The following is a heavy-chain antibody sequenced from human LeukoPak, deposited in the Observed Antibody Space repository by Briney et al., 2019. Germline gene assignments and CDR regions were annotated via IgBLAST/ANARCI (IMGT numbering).Heavy chain of an antibody. V-gene: IGHV3-23*01. CDR3: AKGDAYCGGDCFPD. CDR1: GFNFDDYV. D-gene: IGHD2-21*02. J-gene: IGHJ4*02. CDR2: FSGGDGST. Sequence: PGGSLRLSCAASGFNFDDYVMTWVRQAPGKGLEWVSSFSGGDGSTYYADSVKGRFTISRDNSKNTLFLQMNSLRAEDTAVYFCAKGDAYCGGDCFPDWGQGTLVTVSS.